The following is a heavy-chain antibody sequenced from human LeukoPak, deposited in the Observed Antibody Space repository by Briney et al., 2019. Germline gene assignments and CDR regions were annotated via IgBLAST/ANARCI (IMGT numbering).Heavy chain of an antibody. Sequence: PGGPLRLSCAASGFTFSSYAMSWVRQAPGKGLEWVSTISGSGGSTYYADSVKGRFTISRDNSKNTLYLQMNSLRAEDTAVYYCAKAPTYGDSSGYSDYWGQGTLVTVSS. CDR1: GFTFSSYA. CDR2: ISGSGGST. V-gene: IGHV3-23*01. D-gene: IGHD3-22*01. J-gene: IGHJ4*02. CDR3: AKAPTYGDSSGYSDY.